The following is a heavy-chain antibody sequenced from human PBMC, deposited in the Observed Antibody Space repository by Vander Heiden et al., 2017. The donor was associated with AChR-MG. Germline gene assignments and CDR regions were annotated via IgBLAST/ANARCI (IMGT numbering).Heavy chain of an antibody. J-gene: IGHJ6*02. D-gene: IGHD3-10*01. V-gene: IGHV3-7*01. CDR2: IKQDGSEK. CDR1: GFTFSSHW. Sequence: EVQLVESGGGLVQPGGSLRPSCAASGFTFSSHWMSWVRQAPGKGLEWVANIKQDGSEKYYVDSVKGRFTISRDNAKNSLYLQMNSLRAEDTAVYYCARDTLHYYGPLYYYYYGMDVWGQGTTVTVSS. CDR3: ARDTLHYYGPLYYYYYGMDV.